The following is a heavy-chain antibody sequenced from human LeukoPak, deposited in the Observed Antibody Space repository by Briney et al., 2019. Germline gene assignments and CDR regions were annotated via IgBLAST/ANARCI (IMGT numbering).Heavy chain of an antibody. CDR3: ARRGTDRRLDY. CDR1: GYSFTSYW. V-gene: IGHV5-51*01. D-gene: IGHD6-25*01. J-gene: IGHJ4*02. Sequence: GESLKISCKGSGYSFTSYWIGWVRQMPGKGLEGMGIIYPGDSDTRYSPSFQGQVTISADKAISTAYLQWSSLKASDTAMYYCARRGTDRRLDYWXQGTLXTVSX. CDR2: IYPGDSDT.